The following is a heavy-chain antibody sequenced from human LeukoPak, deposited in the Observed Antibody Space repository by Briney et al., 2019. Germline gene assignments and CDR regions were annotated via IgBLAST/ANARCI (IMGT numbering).Heavy chain of an antibody. CDR1: GGSISSSSYY. Sequence: PSETLSLTCTVSGGSISSSSYYWGWIRQPPGKGLEWIGSVYYSGSTYYDPSLKSRVTISVDTSKNQFSLKLSSVTAADTAVYYCARRHYYDSSGYFPYNWFDPWSQGTLVTVSS. CDR3: ARRHYYDSSGYFPYNWFDP. J-gene: IGHJ5*02. CDR2: VYYSGST. D-gene: IGHD3-22*01. V-gene: IGHV4-39*01.